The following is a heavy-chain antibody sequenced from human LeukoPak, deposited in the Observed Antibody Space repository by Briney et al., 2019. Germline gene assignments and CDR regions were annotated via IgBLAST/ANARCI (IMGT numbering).Heavy chain of an antibody. Sequence: PSETLSLTCTVSGGAISTYYWSWIRQPPGKRLEWIGYIYSSGSTNYNPSLKSRVAISLDTSKHQFSLKLSSVTAADTAVYYCARGPIDYYSSRSDYRFDPWGQGTLVTVSS. CDR1: GGAISTYY. J-gene: IGHJ5*02. CDR2: IYSSGST. CDR3: ARGPIDYYSSRSDYRFDP. D-gene: IGHD6-13*01. V-gene: IGHV4-59*01.